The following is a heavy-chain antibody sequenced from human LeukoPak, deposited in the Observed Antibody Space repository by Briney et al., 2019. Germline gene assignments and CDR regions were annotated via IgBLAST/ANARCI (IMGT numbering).Heavy chain of an antibody. CDR2: INHSGST. D-gene: IGHD6-6*01. CDR1: GVSISSGGFY. Sequence: SETLSLTCTVSGVSISSGGFYWSWIRQPPGEGLEWIGEINHSGSTNYNPSLKSRVSISVDTSKNQFSLKLTSVTAADTAMYFCARRPKSFDYWGQGTLVTVSS. V-gene: IGHV4-39*07. CDR3: ARRPKSFDY. J-gene: IGHJ4*02.